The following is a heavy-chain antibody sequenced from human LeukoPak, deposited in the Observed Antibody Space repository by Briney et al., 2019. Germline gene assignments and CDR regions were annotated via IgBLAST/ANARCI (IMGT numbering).Heavy chain of an antibody. D-gene: IGHD6-13*01. CDR3: AREVGIAAAGNFDY. CDR2: IYYSGST. CDR1: GGSIRNAGYY. J-gene: IGHJ4*02. Sequence: SETLSLTCTVSGGSIRNAGYYWSWIRQHPGKGLEWIGYIYYSGSTCYNPSLKSRVTMSVDTSKNRFSLKLSSVTAADTAVYYCAREVGIAAAGNFDYWGQGTLVTVSS. V-gene: IGHV4-31*03.